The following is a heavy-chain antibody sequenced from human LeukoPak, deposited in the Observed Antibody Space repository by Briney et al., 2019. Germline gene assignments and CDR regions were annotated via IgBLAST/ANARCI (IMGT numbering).Heavy chain of an antibody. CDR2: IIPIFGTA. CDR3: ARGIAVAGTSGDYYYYMDV. V-gene: IGHV1-69*13. D-gene: IGHD6-19*01. CDR1: GGTFSSYA. J-gene: IGHJ6*03. Sequence: SVKVSCKASGGTFSSYAIRWVRQAPGQGLEWMGGIIPIFGTANYAQKFQGRVTITADESTSTAYMELSSLRSEDTAVYYCARGIAVAGTSGDYYYYMDVWGKGTTVTVSS.